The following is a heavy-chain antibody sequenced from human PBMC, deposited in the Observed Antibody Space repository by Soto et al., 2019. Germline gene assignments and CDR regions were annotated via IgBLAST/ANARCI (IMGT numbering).Heavy chain of an antibody. CDR2: VYYTGST. D-gene: IGHD2-2*01. Sequence: SETLYLTCSVSGGSISGSYWSWIRQSPGKGLEWLGYVYYTGSTNYSPSLRSRVSISVDTSKNEFSLRLSSVTAADTAVYFCARRVPVPAAPIDYCGQGTQVTVS. V-gene: IGHV4-59*01. J-gene: IGHJ4*02. CDR3: ARRVPVPAAPIDY. CDR1: GGSISGSY.